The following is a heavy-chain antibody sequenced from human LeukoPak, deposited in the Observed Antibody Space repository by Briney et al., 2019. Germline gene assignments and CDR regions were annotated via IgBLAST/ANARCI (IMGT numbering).Heavy chain of an antibody. D-gene: IGHD6-19*01. J-gene: IGHJ4*02. CDR2: IIPIFGTA. CDR1: GGTFSSYA. CDR3: ARDLAGYSSGWGALNFDY. V-gene: IGHV1-69*13. Sequence: SVKVSCKASGGTFSSYAISWVRQAPGQGLEWMGGIIPIFGTANYAQKFQGRVTITADESTSTAYMELSSLRSEDTAVYYCARDLAGYSSGWGALNFDYWGQGTLVTVSS.